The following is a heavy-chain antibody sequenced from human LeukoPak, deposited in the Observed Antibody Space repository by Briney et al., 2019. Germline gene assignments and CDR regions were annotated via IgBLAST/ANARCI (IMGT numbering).Heavy chain of an antibody. Sequence: GGSLRLSCAASGFTFSSYWMFWVRHAPGEGLVWVSRINEDGTTTAYAGSVKGRFTISRDNAKNTPYLQMTSLRTEDTALYYCVRDLTGAKDYFGQGTLVTVSS. J-gene: IGHJ4*02. CDR1: GFTFSSYW. CDR2: INEDGTTT. D-gene: IGHD1-7*01. CDR3: VRDLTGAKDY. V-gene: IGHV3-74*01.